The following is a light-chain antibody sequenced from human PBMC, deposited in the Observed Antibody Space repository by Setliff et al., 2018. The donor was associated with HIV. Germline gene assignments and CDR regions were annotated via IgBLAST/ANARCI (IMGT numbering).Light chain of an antibody. Sequence: QSALAQPRSVSGSPGQSVTISCTGTSSDVGGYNYVSWYQQHPDKAPKLMIYEVNIRPSGLSDRFSGSKSGNTASLTISGLQAEDEADYYCLSYTSASTWVFGGGTKVTVL. J-gene: IGLJ3*02. CDR3: LSYTSASTWV. CDR2: EVN. CDR1: SSDVGGYNY. V-gene: IGLV2-14*01.